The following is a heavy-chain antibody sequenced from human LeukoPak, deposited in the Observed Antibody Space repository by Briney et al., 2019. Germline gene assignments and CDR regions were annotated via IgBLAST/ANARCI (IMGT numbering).Heavy chain of an antibody. D-gene: IGHD6-19*01. V-gene: IGHV3-11*01. CDR1: GFTFSDYY. CDR2: ISSSGSTI. J-gene: IGHJ4*02. Sequence: GGSLRLSCAASGFTFSDYYMSWIRQAPGKGLEWVSYISSSGSTICHAGSVKGRFTISRDNAKNSLYLQMNSLRAEDTAVYYCAMGGSGWFRGYYFDYWGQGTLVTVSS. CDR3: AMGGSGWFRGYYFDY.